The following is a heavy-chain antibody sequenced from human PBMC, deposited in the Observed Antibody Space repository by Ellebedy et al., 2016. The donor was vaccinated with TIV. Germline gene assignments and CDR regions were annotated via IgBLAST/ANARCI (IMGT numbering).Heavy chain of an antibody. Sequence: SETLSPTCAAYGGSLSGYYWSWVRQSPGKGLEWIRELNQSGNTNYNPSLKSRATITVDTSKNPFSLRLSSVTAADTAVYYCTEGRSGWYYFDYWGQGTLVTVSS. V-gene: IGHV4-34*01. CDR3: TEGRSGWYYFDY. D-gene: IGHD6-19*01. CDR1: GGSLSGYY. CDR2: LNQSGNT. J-gene: IGHJ4*02.